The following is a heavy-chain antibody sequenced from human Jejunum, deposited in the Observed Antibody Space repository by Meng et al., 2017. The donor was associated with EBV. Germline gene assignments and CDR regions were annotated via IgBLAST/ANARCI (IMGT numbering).Heavy chain of an antibody. CDR1: GGSVSNYA. D-gene: IGHD1-26*01. CDR3: ARAYYWWENPQGKYYFDY. V-gene: IGHV1-69*06. J-gene: IGHJ4*02. CDR2: VIPIFATA. Sequence: QGLVVQTWDDVQEPGYSGEVSSKASGGSVSNYAFRWVLPAPGQGLGWMGGVIPIFATANYAQQFQGRVTMTRDTSTSTVYMELSSLRSEDTAVYYCARAYYWWENPQGKYYFDYWGQGTLVTVSS.